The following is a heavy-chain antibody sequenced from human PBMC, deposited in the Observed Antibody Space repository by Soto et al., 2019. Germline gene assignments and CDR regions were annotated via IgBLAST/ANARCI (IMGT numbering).Heavy chain of an antibody. CDR1: DDSFRGAEYY. J-gene: IGHJ4*02. V-gene: IGHV4-61*08. Sequence: VLLQESGPRLLGPSETLSLTCTVSDDSFRGAEYYWSWIRQPLGKGPEWIGYTYYNGDTKYNPALRSRVTMSEDTSKNQFSLRLSSVTAADTAVYFCARGPAYINGWRTFDLWGRGILVTVSS. CDR2: TYYNGDT. D-gene: IGHD6-19*01. CDR3: ARGPAYINGWRTFDL.